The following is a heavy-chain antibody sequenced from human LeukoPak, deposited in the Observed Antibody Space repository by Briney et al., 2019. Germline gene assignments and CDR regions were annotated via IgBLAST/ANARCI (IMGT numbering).Heavy chain of an antibody. CDR1: GFTFSSYA. Sequence: GGSLRLSCAASGFTFSSYAMSWVRQAPGKGLEWVSAISGSGGSTYYADSVKGRFTISRDNSKNTLYLQMNSLRAEDTAVYYCARVGMPAATTYYYDSSGYPPTAHGAFDIWGQGTMVTVSS. V-gene: IGHV3-23*01. CDR2: ISGSGGST. D-gene: IGHD3-22*01. CDR3: ARVGMPAATTYYYDSSGYPPTAHGAFDI. J-gene: IGHJ3*02.